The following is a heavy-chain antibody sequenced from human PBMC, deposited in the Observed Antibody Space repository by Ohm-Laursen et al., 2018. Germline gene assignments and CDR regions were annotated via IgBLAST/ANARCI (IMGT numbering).Heavy chain of an antibody. CDR1: GFTFSSYE. J-gene: IGHJ6*02. Sequence: SLRLSCTASGFTFSSYEMNWVRQAPGKGLEWVSYISSSGSTIYYADSVKGRFTISRDNAKNSLYLQMNSLRAEDTAVYYCARVGYYGMDVWGQGTTVTVSS. CDR3: ARVGYYGMDV. V-gene: IGHV3-48*03. CDR2: ISSSGSTI.